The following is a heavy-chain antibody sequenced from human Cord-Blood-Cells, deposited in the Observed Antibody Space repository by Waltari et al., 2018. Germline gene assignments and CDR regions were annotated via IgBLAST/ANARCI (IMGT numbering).Heavy chain of an antibody. CDR2: ISYDGSNK. Sequence: QVQLVESVGGVVQPGRSLNLTGAASGFPFSSSALHWVRPAPGKGLGWVAGISYDGSNKYYADSVKGRFTISRDNSKNTLYLQMNSLRAEDTAVYYCARSLDYWGQGTLVTVSS. CDR1: GFPFSSSA. CDR3: ARSLDY. V-gene: IGHV3-30-3*01. J-gene: IGHJ4*02.